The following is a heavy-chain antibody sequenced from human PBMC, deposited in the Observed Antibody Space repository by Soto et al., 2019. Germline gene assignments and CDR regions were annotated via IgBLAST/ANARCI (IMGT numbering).Heavy chain of an antibody. CDR3: ARIPSP. Sequence: SLTCAVSGGPISSGGYSWSWIRQPPGKGLEWIGYIYHSGSTYYNSSLKSRVTISVDRSKNQFSLKLSSVTAADTAVYYCARIPSPWGQGTLVTVSS. CDR2: IYHSGST. V-gene: IGHV4-30-2*01. J-gene: IGHJ5*02. D-gene: IGHD2-21*01. CDR1: GGPISSGGYS.